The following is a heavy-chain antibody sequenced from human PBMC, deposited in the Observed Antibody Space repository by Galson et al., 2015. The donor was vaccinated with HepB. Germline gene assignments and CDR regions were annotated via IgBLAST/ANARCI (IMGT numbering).Heavy chain of an antibody. Sequence: SLRLSCAASGFTFSSYAMHWVRQAPGKGLEWVSAISDSGSSTYYADSVKGRFTISRDNSKNTLYLQMNSLRAEDTAVYYCANDGSANYYGMDVWGQGTTGTVSS. D-gene: IGHD3-10*01. CDR3: ANDGSANYYGMDV. V-gene: IGHV3-23*01. CDR1: GFTFSSYA. J-gene: IGHJ6*02. CDR2: ISDSGSST.